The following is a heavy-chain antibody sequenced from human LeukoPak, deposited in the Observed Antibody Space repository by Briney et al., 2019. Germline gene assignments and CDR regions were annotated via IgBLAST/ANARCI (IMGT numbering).Heavy chain of an antibody. CDR1: GYTFTSYG. D-gene: IGHD4-23*01. CDR3: ARGGVHGGNSEGAFDY. J-gene: IGHJ4*02. V-gene: IGHV1-18*01. CDR2: VSAYNGNT. Sequence: EASVKVSCKSSGYTFTSYGFTWVRQAPGQGLEWMGWVSAYNGNTNYAQKLQGRVTMTIDISTSTVYMELRSLRSDDTAVYYCARGGVHGGNSEGAFDYWGQGALVTVSS.